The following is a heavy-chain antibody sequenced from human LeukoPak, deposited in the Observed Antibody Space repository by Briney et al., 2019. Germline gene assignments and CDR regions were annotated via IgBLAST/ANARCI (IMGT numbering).Heavy chain of an antibody. J-gene: IGHJ4*02. CDR1: GGSVSDYY. CDR3: ARSIAARPVY. Sequence: SETLSLTCTISGGSVSDYYWSWIRQSPGKGLEWIGYIYHTGSTNYNPSLKSRVTISVDTSKNQFSLKLSSVTAADTAVYYCARSIAARPVYWGQGTLVTVSS. V-gene: IGHV4-59*02. CDR2: IYHTGST. D-gene: IGHD6-6*01.